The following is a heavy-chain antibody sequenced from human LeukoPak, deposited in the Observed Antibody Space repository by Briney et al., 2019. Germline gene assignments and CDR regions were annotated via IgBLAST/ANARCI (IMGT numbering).Heavy chain of an antibody. CDR1: GGSFSGYY. J-gene: IGHJ3*02. CDR3: ARASAAGTGLDAFDI. V-gene: IGHV4-34*01. CDR2: INHSGST. Sequence: SETLSLTCAVYGGSFSGYYWSWIRQPPGKGLEWIGEINHSGSTNYNLSLKSRVTISVDTSKNQFSLKLSSVTAADTAVYYCARASAAGTGLDAFDIWGQGTMVTVSS. D-gene: IGHD6-13*01.